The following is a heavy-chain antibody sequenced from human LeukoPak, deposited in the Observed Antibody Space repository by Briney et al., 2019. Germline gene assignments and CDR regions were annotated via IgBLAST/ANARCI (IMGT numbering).Heavy chain of an antibody. CDR3: AELGITMIGGV. D-gene: IGHD3-10*02. CDR2: ISSSGSTI. CDR1: AFTFSSYS. V-gene: IGHV3-48*04. Sequence: PGGSLRLPCAASAFTFSSYSMNWVRQAPGKGLEWVSYISSSGSTIYYADSVKGRFTISRDNAKNSLYLQMNSLRAEDTAVYYCAELGITMIGGVWGKGTTVTISS. J-gene: IGHJ6*04.